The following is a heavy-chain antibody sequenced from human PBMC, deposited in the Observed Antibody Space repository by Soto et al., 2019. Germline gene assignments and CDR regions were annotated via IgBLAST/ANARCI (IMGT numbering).Heavy chain of an antibody. CDR3: ARVRRYYYDSSENSYYFDY. J-gene: IGHJ4*02. Sequence: NPSETLSLTCTVSGGSISSGGYYWSWIRQHPGKGLEWIGYIYYSGSTYYNPSLKSRVTISVDTSKNQFSLKLSSVTAADTAVYYCARVRRYYYDSSENSYYFDYWGQGTLVTVSS. V-gene: IGHV4-31*03. CDR1: GGSISSGGYY. CDR2: IYYSGST. D-gene: IGHD3-22*01.